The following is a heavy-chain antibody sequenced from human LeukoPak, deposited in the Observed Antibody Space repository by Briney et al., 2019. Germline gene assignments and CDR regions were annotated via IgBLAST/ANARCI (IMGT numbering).Heavy chain of an antibody. Sequence: ASVKVSCKASGYTFTSYDINWVRQATGQGLEWIGWMNPNSGNTGYAQKFQGRVTITRNTSISTAYMELSSLRSEDTAVYYCARGLHDFWSGFDAFDIWGQGTMVTVSS. J-gene: IGHJ3*02. CDR1: GYTFTSYD. D-gene: IGHD3-3*01. CDR3: ARGLHDFWSGFDAFDI. V-gene: IGHV1-8*03. CDR2: MNPNSGNT.